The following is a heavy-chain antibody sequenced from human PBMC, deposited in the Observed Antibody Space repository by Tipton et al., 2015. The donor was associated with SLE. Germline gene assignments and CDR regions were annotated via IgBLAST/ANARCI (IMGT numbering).Heavy chain of an antibody. Sequence: SLRLSCEASGFIFDHYTMHWVRQAPGKGLEWVSLISWDGGRTFYADSVKGRFTISRDNRKNSLYLQMNSLSTEDTALHYCVKDRLNSGWPPNAFDIWGQGTLVSVSS. D-gene: IGHD6-19*01. V-gene: IGHV3-43*01. CDR3: VKDRLNSGWPPNAFDI. CDR2: ISWDGGRT. CDR1: GFIFDHYT. J-gene: IGHJ3*02.